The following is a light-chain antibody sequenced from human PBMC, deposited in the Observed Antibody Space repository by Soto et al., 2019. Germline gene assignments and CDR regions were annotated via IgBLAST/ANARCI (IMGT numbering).Light chain of an antibody. V-gene: IGKV3-20*01. CDR1: QTVRSGT. J-gene: IGKJ4*01. CDR3: QRYDDPSPLT. Sequence: EVVLTQSQGTLSLSPGERATLSCRASQTVRSGTLVWYQQKPGLPPRLLIYGASSRAIGGPDRFTGSGSGKEFNFSRTGVVPVDSAVPCCQRYDDPSPLTFGGGTKVGIK. CDR2: GAS.